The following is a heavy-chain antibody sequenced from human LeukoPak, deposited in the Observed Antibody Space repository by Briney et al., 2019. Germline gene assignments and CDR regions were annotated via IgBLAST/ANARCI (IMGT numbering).Heavy chain of an antibody. V-gene: IGHV3-30-3*01. D-gene: IGHD3-16*01. CDR1: GFTFSDYV. J-gene: IGHJ4*02. Sequence: PGGSLRLSCAASGFTFSDYVLHWVRQAPGKGLEWVAVVSYDGSNKYYADSAKGRFTISRDNSKNTFYLQMNSLRPEDTAVYYCARAQGGTSLDYWGQGTLVTVSS. CDR3: ARAQGGTSLDY. CDR2: VSYDGSNK.